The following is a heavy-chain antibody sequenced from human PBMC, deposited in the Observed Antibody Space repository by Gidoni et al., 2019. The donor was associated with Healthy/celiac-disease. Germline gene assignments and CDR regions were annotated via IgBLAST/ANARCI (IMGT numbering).Heavy chain of an antibody. J-gene: IGHJ4*02. CDR1: GYTFTSYD. Sequence: QVQLVQSGAEVKKPGASVTVSCKASGYTFTSYDINWVRQATGQGLEWMGWMNPNSGNTGYAQKFQGRVTMTRNTSISTAYMELSSLRSEDTAVYYCYSIAVAGTELGYWGQGTLVTVSS. D-gene: IGHD6-19*01. V-gene: IGHV1-8*01. CDR2: MNPNSGNT. CDR3: YSIAVAGTELGY.